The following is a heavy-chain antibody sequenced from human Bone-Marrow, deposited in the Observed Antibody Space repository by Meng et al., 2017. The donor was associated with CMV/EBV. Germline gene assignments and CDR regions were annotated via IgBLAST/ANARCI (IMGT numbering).Heavy chain of an antibody. CDR1: GFTFSTYW. J-gene: IGHJ5*02. CDR3: ARGGFSASSPSDL. V-gene: IGHV3-48*04. Sequence: GESLKISCAASGFTFSTYWMTWVRQASGKGLEWISYISSSSSTIYYADSVKGRFTISRDNAKNSLYLQMDRLRAEDTAVYYCARGGFSASSPSDLWGQGTLVTVSS. CDR2: ISSSSSTI. D-gene: IGHD6-6*01.